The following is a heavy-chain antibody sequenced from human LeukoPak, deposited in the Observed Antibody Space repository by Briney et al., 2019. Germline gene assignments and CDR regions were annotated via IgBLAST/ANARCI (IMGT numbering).Heavy chain of an antibody. CDR1: GFTFSLYW. D-gene: IGHD3-10*01. CDR2: IKENGREI. Sequence: PGGSLRLSCAASGFTFSLYWMSWVRQAPGKGLEWVANIKENGREIYYEDSVKGRFTISRDNSKNTLYLQMNSLRAEDTAVYYCARDRAMVRGVIGLLYYGMDVWGQGTTVTVSS. J-gene: IGHJ6*02. CDR3: ARDRAMVRGVIGLLYYGMDV. V-gene: IGHV3-7*01.